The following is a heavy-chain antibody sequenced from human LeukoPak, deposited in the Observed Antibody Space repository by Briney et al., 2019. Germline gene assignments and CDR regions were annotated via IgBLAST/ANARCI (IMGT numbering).Heavy chain of an antibody. CDR3: AKGVGATYYYYMDV. V-gene: IGHV3-53*01. D-gene: IGHD1-26*01. J-gene: IGHJ6*03. CDR2: IYSGGST. CDR1: GFTVSSNY. Sequence: GGSLRLSCAASGFTVSSNYMSWVRQAPGKGLEWVSVIYSGGSTYYADSVKGRFTISRDNSKNTLYLQMNSLRAEDTAVYYCAKGVGATYYYYMDVWGKGTTVTVSS.